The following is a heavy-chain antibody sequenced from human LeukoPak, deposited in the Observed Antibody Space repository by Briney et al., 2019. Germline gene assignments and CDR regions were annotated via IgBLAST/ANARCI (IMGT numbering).Heavy chain of an antibody. CDR1: GFTFGDYA. J-gene: IGHJ4*02. CDR2: IRSKAYGGTT. V-gene: IGHV3-49*04. CDR3: TRYSWYYFDY. D-gene: IGHD6-13*01. Sequence: PGRSLRLSCTASGFTFGDYAMSWVRQAPGKGLEWVCFIRSKAYGGTTEYAASVKGRFTISRDDSKSIAYLQMNSLKTEDTAVYYCTRYSWYYFDYWGQGTLVTVSS.